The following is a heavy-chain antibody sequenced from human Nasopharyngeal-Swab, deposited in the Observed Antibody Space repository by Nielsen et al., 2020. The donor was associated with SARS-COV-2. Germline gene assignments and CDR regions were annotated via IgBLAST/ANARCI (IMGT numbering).Heavy chain of an antibody. CDR2: IYYSGST. CDR3: ARWRIAAAGNNWFDP. D-gene: IGHD6-13*01. Sequence: RQAPGKGPEWLGSIYYSGSTYYNPSLKSRVTISVDTSKNQFSLKLSSVTAADTAVYYCARWRIAAAGNNWFDPWGQGTLVTVSS. V-gene: IGHV4-39*01. J-gene: IGHJ5*02.